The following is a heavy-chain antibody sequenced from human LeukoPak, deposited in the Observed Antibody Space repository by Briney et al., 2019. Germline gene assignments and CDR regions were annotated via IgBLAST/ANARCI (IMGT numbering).Heavy chain of an antibody. Sequence: ASVKASCKASGYIFTRTGINWVRQAPGQGLEWMGWISPYNDNTKYAQKFQGRVTMTTDTSTTTAYMDLRSLRSDDTAVYYCTRDHLAADGSDAFDIWGQGTMVTVSS. CDR1: GYIFTRTG. CDR3: TRDHLAADGSDAFDI. CDR2: ISPYNDNT. V-gene: IGHV1-18*04. J-gene: IGHJ3*02. D-gene: IGHD6-13*01.